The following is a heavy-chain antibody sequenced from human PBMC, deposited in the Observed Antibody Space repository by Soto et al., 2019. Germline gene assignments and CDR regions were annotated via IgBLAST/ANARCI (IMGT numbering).Heavy chain of an antibody. CDR1: GFTFSNAW. D-gene: IGHD3-22*01. V-gene: IGHV3-15*01. CDR2: IKSKTDGGTT. Sequence: GGSLRLSCAASGFTFSNAWMSWVRQAPGKGLEWVGRIKSKTDGGTTDYAAPVKGRFTISRDDSKNTLYLQMNSLKTEDTAVYYCTTDVTMIVVVVPFDIWGQGTMVTVSS. CDR3: TTDVTMIVVVVPFDI. J-gene: IGHJ3*02.